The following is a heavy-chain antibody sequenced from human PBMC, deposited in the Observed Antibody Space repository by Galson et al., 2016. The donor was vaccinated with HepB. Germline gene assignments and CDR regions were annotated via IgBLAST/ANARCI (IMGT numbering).Heavy chain of an antibody. D-gene: IGHD3-10*01. V-gene: IGHV3-64D*06. CDR3: VKDRATLVRGIGIDWFDP. CDR2: ISSNGGST. Sequence: SLRLSCAASGFTFSSYSMNWVRQAPAKGLAYVSGISSNGGSTCYADSVKGRFTISRDTSKNTLYLQMSSLRTEDTAVYYCVKDRATLVRGIGIDWFDPWGQGTLVTVS. CDR1: GFTFSSYS. J-gene: IGHJ5*02.